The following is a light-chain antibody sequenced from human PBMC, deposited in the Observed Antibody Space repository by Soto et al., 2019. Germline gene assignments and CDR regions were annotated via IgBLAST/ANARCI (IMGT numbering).Light chain of an antibody. CDR2: GAS. V-gene: IGKV3-20*01. J-gene: IGKJ1*01. Sequence: IVLTQSPGTLSLSPGEGATLSCRASQGVSSNSLAWYQQKPGQAPRLLIYGASTRATGIPDRFSGSGSETDFTLTIARLEPEDFAVYYCQQYGSSPRTFGQGTKVDIK. CDR1: QGVSSNS. CDR3: QQYGSSPRT.